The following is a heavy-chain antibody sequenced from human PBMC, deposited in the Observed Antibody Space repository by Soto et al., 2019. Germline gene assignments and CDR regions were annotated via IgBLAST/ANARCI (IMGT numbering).Heavy chain of an antibody. J-gene: IGHJ6*02. D-gene: IGHD2-2*01. CDR1: GGSISSGGYY. V-gene: IGHV4-31*03. CDR2: IYYSGST. Sequence: SETLSLTCTVSGGSISSGGYYWSWIRQHPGKGLEWIGYIYYSGSTYYNPSLKGRVTISVDTSKNQFSLKLSSVTAADTAVYYCARDIVVVPAATYYYYGMDVWGQGTTVTVSS. CDR3: ARDIVVVPAATYYYYGMDV.